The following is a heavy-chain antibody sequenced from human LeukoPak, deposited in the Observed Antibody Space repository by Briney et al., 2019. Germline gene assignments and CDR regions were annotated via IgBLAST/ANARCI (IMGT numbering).Heavy chain of an antibody. J-gene: IGHJ6*02. D-gene: IGHD1-1*01. Sequence: VASVKVSCKASGGTFSSYPISWVRQAPGQGLGWMGGIIPIFGTPNYAQKFQGRVTITADESTSTAYLELSSLRSEDTAVYYCARGIQNYYYYGMDVWGQGTTVTVSS. CDR1: GGTFSSYP. CDR2: IIPIFGTP. CDR3: ARGIQNYYYYGMDV. V-gene: IGHV1-69*13.